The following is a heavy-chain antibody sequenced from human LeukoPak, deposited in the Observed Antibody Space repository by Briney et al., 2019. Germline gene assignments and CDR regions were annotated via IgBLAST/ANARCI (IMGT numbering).Heavy chain of an antibody. CDR1: GFSFSYFW. Sequence: PGGSLRLSCAASGFSFSYFWMHWVRQAPGKGLVWFSRINRDGSGTSYADSVKGRFTISRDNAKNTLSLQMNSLRAEDTAVYYCTRELEYRGSPDDAFDIWGQGTMVTVSS. CDR2: INRDGSGT. D-gene: IGHD1-26*01. J-gene: IGHJ3*02. CDR3: TRELEYRGSPDDAFDI. V-gene: IGHV3-74*01.